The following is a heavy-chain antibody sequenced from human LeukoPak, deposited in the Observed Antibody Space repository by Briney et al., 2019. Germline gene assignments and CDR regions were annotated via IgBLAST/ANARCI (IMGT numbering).Heavy chain of an antibody. J-gene: IGHJ4*02. D-gene: IGHD6-19*01. V-gene: IGHV3-7*01. Sequence: GGSLRLSCAGSGFTFSHYWMSWVRQAPGKGLEWVANIRQDGSARSYVDSVKGRFTTSRGNAKDSLFLQLDSLRADDTAVYYCARIGWPSNGGWYFGQWGQGTLVTVSS. CDR2: IRQDGSAR. CDR3: ARIGWPSNGGWYFGQ. CDR1: GFTFSHYW.